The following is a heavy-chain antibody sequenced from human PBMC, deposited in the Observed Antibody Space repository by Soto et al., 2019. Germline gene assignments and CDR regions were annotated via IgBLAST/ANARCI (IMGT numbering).Heavy chain of an antibody. CDR2: MYHSGYT. CDR1: GGSISNNNW. Sequence: SETLSLTCAVSGGSISNNNWLSWVRQPPGKELEWIGEMYHSGYTDYNPSLKSRVTMSVDKSKNQFSLKLSSVTAADTAIYYCASYGLGSYSYDGHNWFGSWGQGILVTVS. CDR3: ASYGLGSYSYDGHNWFGS. J-gene: IGHJ5*01. D-gene: IGHD3-10*01. V-gene: IGHV4-4*02.